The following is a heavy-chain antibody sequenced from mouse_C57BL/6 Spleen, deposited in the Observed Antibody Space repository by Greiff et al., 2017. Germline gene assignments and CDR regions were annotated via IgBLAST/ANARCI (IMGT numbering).Heavy chain of an antibody. CDR1: GFTFSSYA. CDR3: ARGRIYYGSSPFDY. J-gene: IGHJ2*01. D-gene: IGHD1-1*01. Sequence: EVNVVESGGGLVKPGGSLKLSCAASGFTFSSYAMSWVRQTPEKRLEWVATISDGGSYTYYPDNVKGRFTISRDNAKNNLYLQMSHLKSEDTAMYYCARGRIYYGSSPFDYWGQGTTLTVSS. V-gene: IGHV5-4*03. CDR2: ISDGGSYT.